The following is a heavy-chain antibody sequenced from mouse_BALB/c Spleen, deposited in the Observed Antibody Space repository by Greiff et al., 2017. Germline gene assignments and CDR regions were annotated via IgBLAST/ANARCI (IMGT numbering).Heavy chain of an antibody. Sequence: EVQLQQSGAELVRSGASVKLSCTASGFNIKDYYMHWVKQRPEQGLEWIGWIDPENGDTEYAPKFQGKATMTADTSSNTAYLQLSSLTSEDTAVYYWKHGSSRGLYCDYWGQGTTLTVSS. D-gene: IGHD1-1*01. CDR3: KHGSSRGLYCDY. J-gene: IGHJ2*01. V-gene: IGHV14-4*02. CDR2: IDPENGDT. CDR1: GFNIKDYY.